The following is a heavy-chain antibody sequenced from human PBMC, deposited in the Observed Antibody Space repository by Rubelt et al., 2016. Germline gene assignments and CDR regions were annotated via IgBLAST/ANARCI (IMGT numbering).Heavy chain of an antibody. CDR1: GFTFRNYW. CDR2: IRQDSSQK. D-gene: IGHD6-19*01. Sequence: LVQPGGSLRLSCAASGFTFRNYWMAWVRQAPGKGLEWVANIRQDSSQKTYVDSVKGRFTISRDNAKNSLYLQMNSLRAADAAMYYCLAGTSFWGQGTLVTVSS. V-gene: IGHV3-7*05. J-gene: IGHJ4*02. CDR3: LAGTSF.